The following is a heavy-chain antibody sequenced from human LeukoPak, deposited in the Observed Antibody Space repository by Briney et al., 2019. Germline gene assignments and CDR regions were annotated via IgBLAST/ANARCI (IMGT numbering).Heavy chain of an antibody. CDR2: INSHGGST. Sequence: GGSLRLSCSASGFTFSSYAMHWVRQAPEKGLEYVLGINSHGGSTYYADSVKGRFTISRDNSKNTLYLQMSSLRAEDTAVYHCVKSKYYYYAMDVWGQGTTVTVSS. J-gene: IGHJ6*02. CDR3: VKSKYYYYAMDV. V-gene: IGHV3-64D*09. CDR1: GFTFSSYA.